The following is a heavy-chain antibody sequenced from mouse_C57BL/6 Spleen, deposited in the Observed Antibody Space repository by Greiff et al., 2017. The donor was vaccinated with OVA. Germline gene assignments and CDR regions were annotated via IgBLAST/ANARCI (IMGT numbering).Heavy chain of an antibody. CDR2: IRHKANNHAT. CDR3: TRKSNWFDY. CDR1: GFTFSDAW. Sequence: EVKLVESGGGLVQPGGSMKLSCAASGFTFSDAWMDWVRQSPEKGLEWVAEIRHKANNHATYYAESVKGRFTISRDASKSSVDRQMISLSAEDTGVYYCTRKSNWFDYWGQGTTLTVSS. D-gene: IGHD4-1*02. J-gene: IGHJ2*01. V-gene: IGHV6-6*01.